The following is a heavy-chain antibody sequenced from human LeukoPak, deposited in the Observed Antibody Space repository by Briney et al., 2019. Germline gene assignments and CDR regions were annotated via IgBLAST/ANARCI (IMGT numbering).Heavy chain of an antibody. D-gene: IGHD6-19*01. CDR2: IYYSGST. CDR3: ARSIAVAGFDY. V-gene: IGHV4-59*11. Sequence: KPSETLSLTCTVSGGSISSHYWRWIRQPPAKGLEWVGYIYYSGSTNYNPSLKSRVTISVDTSKNQFSLKLSSVTAADTAVYYCARSIAVAGFDYWGQGTLVTVSS. CDR1: GGSISSHY. J-gene: IGHJ4*02.